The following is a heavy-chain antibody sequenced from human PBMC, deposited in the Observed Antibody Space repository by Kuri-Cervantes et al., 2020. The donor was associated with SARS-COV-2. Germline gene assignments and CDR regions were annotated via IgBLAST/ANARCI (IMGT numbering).Heavy chain of an antibody. CDR2: INPNSGGT. D-gene: IGHD6-13*01. J-gene: IGHJ5*02. Sequence: ASVKVSCKASGYTFTGYYMHWVRQAPGQGLEWMGWINPNSGGTNHAQKFQGRVTMTRDTSISTAYMELSRLSSVTAADTAVYYCARVRYSSSWYGTRFWFDPWGQGTLVTVSS. CDR3: ARVRYSSSWYGTRFWFDP. CDR1: GYTFTGYY. V-gene: IGHV1-2*02.